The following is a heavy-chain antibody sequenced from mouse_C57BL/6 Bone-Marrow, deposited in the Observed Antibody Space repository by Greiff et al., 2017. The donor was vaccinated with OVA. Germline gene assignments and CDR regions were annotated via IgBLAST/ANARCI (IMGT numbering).Heavy chain of an antibody. J-gene: IGHJ4*01. D-gene: IGHD1-1*01. CDR2: IYPRSGNT. V-gene: IGHV1-81*01. CDR3: ASFHYCSSF. Sequence: VQLQQSGAELARPGASVKLSCKASGYTFTSYGISWVKQRTGQGLEWIGEIYPRSGNTYYNEKFKGKATLTADKSSSTAYMELRSLTAEDSAVYFCASFHYCSSFRGQGTSVTVSS. CDR1: GYTFTSYG.